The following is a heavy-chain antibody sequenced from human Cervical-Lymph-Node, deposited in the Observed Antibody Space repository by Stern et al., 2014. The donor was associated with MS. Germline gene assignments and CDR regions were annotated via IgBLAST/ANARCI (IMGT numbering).Heavy chain of an antibody. V-gene: IGHV4-4*07. CDR1: GGSINNFY. CDR3: ARDRAVGPARWFDP. CDR2: MYNSGST. D-gene: IGHD4-23*01. Sequence: VQLVESGPGLVKPSETLSLTCSVSGGSINNFYWSWIRQSAGKGLEWIGRMYNSGSTNYNPSLKSRVSMSIDTAKNQFYLKLSSVTAADTAVYHCARDRAVGPARWFDPLGHGILVTVSA. J-gene: IGHJ5*02.